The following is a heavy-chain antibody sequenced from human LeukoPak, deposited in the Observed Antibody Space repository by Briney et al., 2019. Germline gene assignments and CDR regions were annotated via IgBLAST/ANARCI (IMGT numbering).Heavy chain of an antibody. D-gene: IGHD3-10*01. CDR2: ISSSSSSYI. CDR1: GFTFSSYS. J-gene: IGHJ4*02. V-gene: IGHV3-21*01. CDR3: ARDLGDANFDY. Sequence: GGSLRLSCAASGFTFSSYSMNWVRQAPGKGLEWVSSISSSSSSYIYYADSVKGRFTISRDNAKNSLYLQMNSLRAEDTAVYYCARDLGDANFDYWGQGTLVTVSS.